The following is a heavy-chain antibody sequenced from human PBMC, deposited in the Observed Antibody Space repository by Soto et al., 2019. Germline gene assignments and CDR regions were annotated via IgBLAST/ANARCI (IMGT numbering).Heavy chain of an antibody. J-gene: IGHJ4*02. CDR1: GASVRSGDYY. CDR3: VGTGTTDDY. V-gene: IGHV4-30-4*01. CDR2: IYNSGGS. D-gene: IGHD4-17*01. Sequence: PSETLSLTCSVSGASVRSGDYYWSSIRQAPGKGLEWIGYIYNSGGSYYNPPLKGRLTISIDTSKNQFSLKLNSVTAADTAIYYCVGTGTTDDYWGRGTLVTVSS.